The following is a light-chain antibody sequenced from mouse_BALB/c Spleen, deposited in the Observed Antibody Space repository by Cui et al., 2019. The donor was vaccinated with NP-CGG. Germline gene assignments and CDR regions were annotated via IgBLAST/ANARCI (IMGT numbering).Light chain of an antibody. CDR3: VLWYSNHWV. CDR1: TGAVTTSNY. CDR2: GTN. V-gene: IGLV1*01. Sequence: QALVTQEPAPTTSPGETVTLTCRSSTGAVTTSNYANWVQEKPDHLFTGLIGGTNNRAPGVPARFSGSLIGDKAALTITGAQTEDEAMYFCVLWYSNHWVFGGGTKLTVL. J-gene: IGLJ1*01.